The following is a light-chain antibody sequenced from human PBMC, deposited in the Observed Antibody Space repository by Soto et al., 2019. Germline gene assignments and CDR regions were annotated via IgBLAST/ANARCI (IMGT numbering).Light chain of an antibody. CDR3: QQYGSPWT. V-gene: IGKV3-20*01. CDR2: GAS. Sequence: EIVLTQSPGTLSLSPGERAILSCRASQSVSSSYLAWYQQKPGQAPRLLIYGASSRATGIPDRFSGSGSGTDFTLTISRLEPEDFAVYYCQQYGSPWTFGQGTKVEIK. J-gene: IGKJ1*01. CDR1: QSVSSSY.